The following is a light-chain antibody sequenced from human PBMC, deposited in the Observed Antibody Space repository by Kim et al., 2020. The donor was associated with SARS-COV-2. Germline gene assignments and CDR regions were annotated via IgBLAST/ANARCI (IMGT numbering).Light chain of an antibody. V-gene: IGLV1-47*02. CDR2: SIH. Sequence: PISCSATPPNIGTTYVFFYQHLPATAPRLLISSIHPRPSGVPDRFSVPMSGISASLAISGLLSEDEAVYYFSACDDSLIAYVFSTGAKVTVL. J-gene: IGLJ1*01. CDR3: SACDDSLIAYV. CDR1: PPNIGTTY.